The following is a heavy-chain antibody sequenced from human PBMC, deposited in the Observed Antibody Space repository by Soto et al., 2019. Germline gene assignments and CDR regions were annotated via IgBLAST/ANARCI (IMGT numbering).Heavy chain of an antibody. D-gene: IGHD6-19*01. CDR2: FSATSENT. Sequence: EVQLLESGGGLVQPGGSLRLSCVGSGFFFSSYTMTWVRQAPGKGLEWVSSFSATSENTYYADSVRGRFTISRDNIKNTLFLQMNSLPAEDTAMYYCAKARDQQWVRLPFDYWGQGILVIVSS. CDR3: AKARDQQWVRLPFDY. CDR1: GFFFSSYT. V-gene: IGHV3-23*01. J-gene: IGHJ4*02.